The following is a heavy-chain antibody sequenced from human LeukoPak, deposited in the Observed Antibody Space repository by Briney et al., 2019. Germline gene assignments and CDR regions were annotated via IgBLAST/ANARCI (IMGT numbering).Heavy chain of an antibody. CDR2: IYYSGST. J-gene: IGHJ4*02. CDR3: ARSRGYFDY. CDR1: GGSISSGSYY. Sequence: SETLSLTCTVSGGSISSGSYYWSWIRQPPGKGLEWIGYIYYSGSTNYNPSLKSRVTISVDTSKNQFSLKLSSVTAADTALYYCARSRGYFDYWGQGTLVTVS. V-gene: IGHV4-61*01. D-gene: IGHD6-13*01.